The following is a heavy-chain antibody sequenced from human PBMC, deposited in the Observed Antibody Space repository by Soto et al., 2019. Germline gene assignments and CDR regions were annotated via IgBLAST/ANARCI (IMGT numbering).Heavy chain of an antibody. J-gene: IGHJ4*02. CDR3: ARNASGQYFDF. Sequence: SETLSLTCSVSNSSVNSRYYWGWIRQSPGKGLQWIASIYNSVSTHYNPSFKSRATISVDTSKSQFSLRLTSVAAADTAAYYCARNASGQYFDFWGQGTLVTVSS. CDR1: NSSVNSRYY. CDR2: IYNSVST. V-gene: IGHV4-38-2*02. D-gene: IGHD1-26*01.